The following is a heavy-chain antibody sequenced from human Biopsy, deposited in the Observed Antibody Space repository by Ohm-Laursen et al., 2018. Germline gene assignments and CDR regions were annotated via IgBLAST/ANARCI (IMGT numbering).Heavy chain of an antibody. Sequence: SQTLSLTCTVSGDSISTSTTYYWAWLRQPPGKGLEWIGSIYNSETTFYNSSLKSRVAISVDTSTNQFSLKVSSVTAADTALYYCARHPTGFWFDPWGHGTLVTVSS. V-gene: IGHV4-39*01. CDR2: IYNSETT. J-gene: IGHJ5*02. CDR1: GDSISTSTTYY. CDR3: ARHPTGFWFDP.